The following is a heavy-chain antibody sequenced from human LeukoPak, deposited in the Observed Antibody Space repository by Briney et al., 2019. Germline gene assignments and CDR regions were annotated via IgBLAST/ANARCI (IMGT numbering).Heavy chain of an antibody. CDR3: AKRVPYSSSSVYFDC. J-gene: IGHJ4*02. D-gene: IGHD6-6*01. V-gene: IGHV3-23*01. CDR2: ISDDGRST. CDR1: GFTFTNYV. Sequence: GGSLRLSCAASGFTFTNYVMSWVRQAPGKALEWVSAISDDGRSTYYADSVKGRFTISRDNSKNTLYLQMNNLRAEDTAFYYCAKRVPYSSSSVYFDCWGQGTLVTVSS.